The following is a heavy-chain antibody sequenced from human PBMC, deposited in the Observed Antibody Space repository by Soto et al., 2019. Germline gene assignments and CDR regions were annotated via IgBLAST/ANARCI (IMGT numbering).Heavy chain of an antibody. V-gene: IGHV3-23*01. Sequence: EVQLLESGGGLVQPGGSLRLSCAASGFSFISYAMSWVRQAPGKGLEWISIISGSGDSTYYADSVKGRFTISRDNPKNTLYLKMNSQRAEDTAVYYCAKQFCTYGVCYYLDYWGQGTLVTVSS. CDR1: GFSFISYA. D-gene: IGHD2-8*01. CDR3: AKQFCTYGVCYYLDY. CDR2: ISGSGDST. J-gene: IGHJ4*02.